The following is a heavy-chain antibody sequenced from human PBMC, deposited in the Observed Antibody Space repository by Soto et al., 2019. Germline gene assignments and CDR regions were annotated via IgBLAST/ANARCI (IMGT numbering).Heavy chain of an antibody. V-gene: IGHV1-46*01. D-gene: IGHD1-26*01. CDR1: GYTLTSYC. CDR2: INPSGGST. Sequence: ASVKVSCKASGYTLTSYCMHWVRQAPGQGLEWMGIINPSGGSTSYAKKFQGRVTMTRDTSTSTVYMELSSLRSEDTAVYYCARDKGAPITYWVQGTLVTASS. J-gene: IGHJ4*02. CDR3: ARDKGAPITY.